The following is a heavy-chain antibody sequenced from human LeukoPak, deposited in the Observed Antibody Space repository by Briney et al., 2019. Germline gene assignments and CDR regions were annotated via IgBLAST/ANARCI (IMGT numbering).Heavy chain of an antibody. J-gene: IGHJ4*02. V-gene: IGHV3-30*18. CDR2: LSYDGSRK. CDR3: AKVRGGYYGSGSYEGVDD. CDR1: GFTFSSYA. D-gene: IGHD3-10*01. Sequence: GGSLRLSCAASGFTFSSYAMPWVRQAPGKGLEWLAILSYDGSRKNYADSVKGRPTISRDNSKNTLYLQLNSLRGDDTAVYYCAKVRGGYYGSGSYEGVDDWGQGTLVTVSS.